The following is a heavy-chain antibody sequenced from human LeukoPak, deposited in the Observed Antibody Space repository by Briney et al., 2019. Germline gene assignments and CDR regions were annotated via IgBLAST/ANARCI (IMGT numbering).Heavy chain of an antibody. Sequence: GASVKVSCKASGYTFTGYYMHWVRQAPGQGLEWMGRINPNSGGTNYAQKFQGRVTMTRDTSIGTAYMELSRLRSDDTAVYYCARGPDTVAGLSYYFDYWGQGTLVTVSS. CDR3: ARGPDTVAGLSYYFDY. D-gene: IGHD6-19*01. CDR1: GYTFTGYY. J-gene: IGHJ4*02. CDR2: INPNSGGT. V-gene: IGHV1-2*06.